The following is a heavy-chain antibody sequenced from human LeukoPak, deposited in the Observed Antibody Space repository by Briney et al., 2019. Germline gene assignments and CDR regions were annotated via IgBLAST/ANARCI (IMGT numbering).Heavy chain of an antibody. Sequence: GGSLRLSCAASGFTFSSYAMSWVRQAPGKGLEWVSAISGSGGSTYYADSVKGRFTISRDNSKNTLYLQMNSLRAEDTAVYYCALDIVVVVAANPSFFDIWGQGTMATVSS. CDR3: ALDIVVVVAANPSFFDI. D-gene: IGHD2-15*01. V-gene: IGHV3-23*01. CDR1: GFTFSSYA. CDR2: ISGSGGST. J-gene: IGHJ3*02.